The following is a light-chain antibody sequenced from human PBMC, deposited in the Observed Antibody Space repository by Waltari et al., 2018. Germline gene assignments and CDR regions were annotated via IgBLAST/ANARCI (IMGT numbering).Light chain of an antibody. CDR1: QSFSSIY. V-gene: IGKV3-20*01. CDR2: GVS. Sequence: EIVLTQSPGTLSLSPGERATLSCRASQSFSSIYLAWYQQKPGQAPRLLIHGVSSRATGIPDRFSGIGSGADFTLTISRLEPEDFAVYFCQQYGNSPYTFGQGTKLEIK. CDR3: QQYGNSPYT. J-gene: IGKJ2*01.